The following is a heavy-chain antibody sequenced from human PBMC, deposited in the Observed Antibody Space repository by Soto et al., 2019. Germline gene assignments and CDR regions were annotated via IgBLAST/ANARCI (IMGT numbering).Heavy chain of an antibody. CDR1: GYTFICYY. V-gene: IGHV1-2*02. CDR3: ARRRGRNDFWSGYYENDAFDL. Sequence: XSVKVSCKAAGYTFICYYMHLVRQAPGQGLEWMGWINPNSGGTNYAQKFQGRVTMTRDTSISTAYMELSRLRSDDTAVYYCARRRGRNDFWSGYYENDAFDLWGQGTMVTVSS. J-gene: IGHJ3*01. CDR2: INPNSGGT. D-gene: IGHD3-3*01.